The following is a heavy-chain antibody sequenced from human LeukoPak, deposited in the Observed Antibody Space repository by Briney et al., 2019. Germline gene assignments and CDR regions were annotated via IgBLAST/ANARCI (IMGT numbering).Heavy chain of an antibody. CDR2: ISAYNGNT. Sequence: GSVKVSCKASGYTFTGYHIHWVRQAPGQGLEWMGWISAYNGNTNYAQKLQGRVTMTTDTSTSTAYMELRSLRSDDTAVYYCARDKALVAAPGDYWGQGTLVTVSS. V-gene: IGHV1-18*04. CDR3: ARDKALVAAPGDY. J-gene: IGHJ4*02. D-gene: IGHD3-10*01. CDR1: GYTFTGYH.